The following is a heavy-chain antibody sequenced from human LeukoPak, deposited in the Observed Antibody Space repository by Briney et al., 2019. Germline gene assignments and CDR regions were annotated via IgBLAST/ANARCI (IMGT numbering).Heavy chain of an antibody. D-gene: IGHD3-10*01. CDR3: AKDKFGELSYMDV. V-gene: IGHV3-9*03. CDR2: ISWNSGSI. Sequence: GGSLRLSCAASGFIFSTYAMTWVRQAPGKGLEWVSGISWNSGSIGYADSVKGRFTISRDNAKNSLYLQMNSLRAEDMALYYCAKDKFGELSYMDVWGKGTTVTVSS. CDR1: GFIFSTYA. J-gene: IGHJ6*03.